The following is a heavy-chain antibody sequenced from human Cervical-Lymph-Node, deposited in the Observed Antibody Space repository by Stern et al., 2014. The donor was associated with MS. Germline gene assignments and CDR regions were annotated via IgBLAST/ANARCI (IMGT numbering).Heavy chain of an antibody. J-gene: IGHJ4*02. D-gene: IGHD5-18*01. Sequence: MQLVESGGGVVQPGRSLRLSCAASGFTFSSYGMHWVRQAPGKGLEGVAVIWYDGSNKYYADSVKGRFTISRDNSKNTLYLQMNSLRAEDTAVYYCARAVDTAMVTALGYGGQGTLVTVSS. CDR2: IWYDGSNK. V-gene: IGHV3-33*01. CDR1: GFTFSSYG. CDR3: ARAVDTAMVTALGY.